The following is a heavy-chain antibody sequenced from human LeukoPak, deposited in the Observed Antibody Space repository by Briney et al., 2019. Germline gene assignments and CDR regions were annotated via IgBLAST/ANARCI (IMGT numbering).Heavy chain of an antibody. J-gene: IGHJ5*02. CDR2: IWYDGSKT. CDR3: ARSLEREYSGSGNYYMNNWFDP. CDR1: GVTFTIYG. V-gene: IGHV3-33*01. Sequence: PGRSLRLSCAPSGVTFTIYGMQCVRHAPGKGLEWVAVIWYDGSKTYYADSVKGRFTISRDTSTNTLYLQMNGLRAEATAVYYCARSLEREYSGSGNYYMNNWFDPWGQGTLVTVSS. D-gene: IGHD3-10*01.